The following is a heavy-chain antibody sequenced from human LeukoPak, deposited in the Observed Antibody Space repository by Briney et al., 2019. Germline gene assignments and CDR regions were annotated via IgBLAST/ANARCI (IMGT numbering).Heavy chain of an antibody. V-gene: IGHV3-53*01. CDR1: GFTVSSNY. CDR2: IYSGGIT. D-gene: IGHD4-23*01. Sequence: GGSLRLSCAISGFTVSSNYMSWVRQAPGKGLEWVGVIYSGGITDYAYSVKGRFTISRDNSKNTLHLQMSNLRAEDTAVYYCARVVIRPYYFDYWGQGTLVTVSS. J-gene: IGHJ4*02. CDR3: ARVVIRPYYFDY.